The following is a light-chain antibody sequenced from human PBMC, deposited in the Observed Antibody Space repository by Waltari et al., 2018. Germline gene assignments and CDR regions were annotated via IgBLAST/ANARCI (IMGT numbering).Light chain of an antibody. CDR3: LQQSNYPWT. J-gene: IGKJ1*01. V-gene: IGKV1-6*01. CDR2: ATS. Sequence: AVQMTQSPSSLSASVGDRVTITCRTSQDIRNDLGWYQYKSGRALKLLIFATSTLQSGVPSRFSGSGSGTGFALTISSLQPEDSATYYCLQQSNYPWTFGQGTKVEI. CDR1: QDIRND.